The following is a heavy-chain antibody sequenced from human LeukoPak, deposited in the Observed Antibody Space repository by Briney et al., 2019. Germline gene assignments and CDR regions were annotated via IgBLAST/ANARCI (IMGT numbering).Heavy chain of an antibody. CDR2: IYYSGST. D-gene: IGHD4-23*01. CDR3: ARSVVTLYWYFDL. CDR1: GGSISSGGYY. Sequence: SETLSLTCTVSGGSISSGGYYWSWIRQHPGKGLEWIGYIYYSGSTYYNPSLKSRVTISVDTSKNQFSLKLSSVTTADTAVYYCARSVVTLYWYFDLWGRGTLVTVSS. J-gene: IGHJ2*01. V-gene: IGHV4-31*03.